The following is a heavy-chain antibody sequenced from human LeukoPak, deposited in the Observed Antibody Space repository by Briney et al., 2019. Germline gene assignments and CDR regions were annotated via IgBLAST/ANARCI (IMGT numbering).Heavy chain of an antibody. V-gene: IGHV1-69*04. CDR3: ARGVAARNGFDY. J-gene: IGHJ4*02. D-gene: IGHD6-6*01. Sequence: SSVTVSFKASGGIFINYAISWVRQAPGQGGEWMGRIIPIFGIANYAQKFQGRVTITADKSTSTAYMELSSLRSEDTAVYYCARGVAARNGFDYWGQGTLVTVSS. CDR2: IIPIFGIA. CDR1: GGIFINYA.